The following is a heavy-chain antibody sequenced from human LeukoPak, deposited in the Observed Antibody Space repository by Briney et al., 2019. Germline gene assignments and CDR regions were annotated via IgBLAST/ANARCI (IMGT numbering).Heavy chain of an antibody. V-gene: IGHV3-11*04. CDR2: ISSSGSTI. J-gene: IGHJ3*02. Sequence: PGGSLRLSCAASGFTFSDYYMSWIRQAPGKGLEWVSYISSSGSTIYYADSVKGRFTISRDNAKNSLYLQMNSLRAEDTAVYYCARDFSIAHWDAFDIWGQGTMVTVSS. CDR3: ARDFSIAHWDAFDI. CDR1: GFTFSDYY. D-gene: IGHD2/OR15-2a*01.